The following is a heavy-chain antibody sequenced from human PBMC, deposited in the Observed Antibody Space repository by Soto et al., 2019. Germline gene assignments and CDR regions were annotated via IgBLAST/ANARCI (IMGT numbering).Heavy chain of an antibody. J-gene: IGHJ4*02. CDR2: ISSNRSYI. D-gene: IGHD3-22*01. Sequence: GGSLRLSCAASGFTFSSYSMNWVRQAPGKGLEWVASISSNRSYIYYADSVKGRFTISRDNSKNTLYLQMNSLRAEDTAVYYCAKDQSAYYYDSRGGFDYWGQGTLVTVSS. CDR3: AKDQSAYYYDSRGGFDY. V-gene: IGHV3-21*01. CDR1: GFTFSSYS.